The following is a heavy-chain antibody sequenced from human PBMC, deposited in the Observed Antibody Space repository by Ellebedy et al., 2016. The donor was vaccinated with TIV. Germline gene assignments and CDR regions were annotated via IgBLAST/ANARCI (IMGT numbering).Heavy chain of an antibody. CDR1: GFTFTSYA. J-gene: IGHJ4*02. CDR2: LTHNGATT. CDR3: AKDRTSGDGYWVFDS. D-gene: IGHD2-21*02. Sequence: PGGSLRLSCAASGFTFTSYAMTWVRQAPGKGLEWVSSLTHNGATTYYADSVKGRFTISRDNSKRTVDLQMRSVRAEDTAVYFCAKDRTSGDGYWVFDSWGQGTMVSVSS. V-gene: IGHV3-23*01.